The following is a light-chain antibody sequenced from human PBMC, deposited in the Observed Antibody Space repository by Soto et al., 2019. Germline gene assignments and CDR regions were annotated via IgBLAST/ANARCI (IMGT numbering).Light chain of an antibody. CDR3: HQRSSTPPT. CDR2: AAS. J-gene: IGKJ2*01. Sequence: DIQMTQSPTSLSASVGDRITITCRASQSISSYLNWYQQKPGKAPKLLNYAASSLQSGCPSRFSASGSATDFTLTISSPQPEDFATYYRHQRSSTPPTFGQGTKLDIK. V-gene: IGKV1-39*01. CDR1: QSISSY.